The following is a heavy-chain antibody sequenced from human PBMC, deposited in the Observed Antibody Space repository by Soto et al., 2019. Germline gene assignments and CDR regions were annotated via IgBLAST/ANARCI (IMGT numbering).Heavy chain of an antibody. CDR2: IIPLFGTA. CDR3: ARDPHYYGSGEYGMDV. D-gene: IGHD3-10*01. J-gene: IGHJ6*02. CDR1: GGTFSSYA. Sequence: QVQLVQSGAEVKKPGSSVKVSCKASGGTFSSYAITWVRQAPGQGLEWMGGIIPLFGTANYAQKFQGRVTITADESTSTAYMELSILRSEETAVYYCARDPHYYGSGEYGMDVWGQGTTVTVSS. V-gene: IGHV1-69*01.